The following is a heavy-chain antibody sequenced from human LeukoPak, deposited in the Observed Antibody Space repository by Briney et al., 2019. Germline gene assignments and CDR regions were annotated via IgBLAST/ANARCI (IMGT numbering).Heavy chain of an antibody. J-gene: IGHJ4*02. V-gene: IGHV1-18*01. CDR1: GYTFTSYG. CDR3: AIPRPYSGSYYVPFDY. D-gene: IGHD1-26*01. CDR2: ISAYNGNT. Sequence: ASVKVSCKASGYTFTSYGISWVRQAPGQGLEWMGWISAYNGNTNYAQKFQGRVTITRDTSASTAYMELSSLRSEDTAVYYCAIPRPYSGSYYVPFDYWGQGTLVTVSS.